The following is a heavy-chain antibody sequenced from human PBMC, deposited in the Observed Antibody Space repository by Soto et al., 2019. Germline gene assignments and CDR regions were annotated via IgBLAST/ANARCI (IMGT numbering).Heavy chain of an antibody. CDR3: AKAPDADAMGYYYYYMDV. Sequence: EVQLLESGGGLVQPGGSLRLSCAASGFTFSSYAMSWVRQAPGKGLEWVSAIGGSGGSTYYADSVKGRFTISRDNSKNTLYLQMNSLRAEDTAVYYCAKAPDADAMGYYYYYMDVWGKGTTVTVSS. V-gene: IGHV3-23*01. D-gene: IGHD2-2*01. J-gene: IGHJ6*03. CDR2: IGGSGGST. CDR1: GFTFSSYA.